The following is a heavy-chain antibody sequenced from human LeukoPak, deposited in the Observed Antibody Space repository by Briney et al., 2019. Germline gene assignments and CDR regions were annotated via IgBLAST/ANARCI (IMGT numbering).Heavy chain of an antibody. J-gene: IGHJ4*02. CDR2: INPSGGRT. CDR3: ARGGTVLRPNSPYDY. Sequence: ASVKVSCKASGYTFTGYYMHWVRQAPGQGLEWMGIINPSGGRTSYAQKFQGRVTMTRDTSTSTVYMELSSLRSDDTAVYYCARGGTVLRPNSPYDYWGQGTLVTVPS. V-gene: IGHV1-46*01. CDR1: GYTFTGYY. D-gene: IGHD4-17*01.